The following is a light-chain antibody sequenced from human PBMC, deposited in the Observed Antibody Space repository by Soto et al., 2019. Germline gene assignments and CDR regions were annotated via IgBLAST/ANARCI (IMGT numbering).Light chain of an antibody. Sequence: EIVMTQSPATLSVSPGERATLSCRASQSISSNLACYQHKLGQAPRLFIFRASSRATGIPARFSGSGSGTEFNMTISSLQSEDFAVYYCQQYNNWPRATFGVGTKVDIK. V-gene: IGKV3-15*01. CDR3: QQYNNWPRAT. CDR1: QSISSN. J-gene: IGKJ4*01. CDR2: RAS.